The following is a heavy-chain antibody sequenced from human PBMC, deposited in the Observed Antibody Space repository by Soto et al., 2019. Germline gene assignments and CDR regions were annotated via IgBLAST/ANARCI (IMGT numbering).Heavy chain of an antibody. D-gene: IGHD3-16*02. J-gene: IGHJ4*02. V-gene: IGHV4-34*01. CDR1: GGSFSGYY. Sequence: SETLSLTCAVYGGSFSGYYWSWIRQPPGKXLEWIGEINHSGSTNYNPSLKSRVTISVDTSKNQFSLKLSSVTAADTAVYYCARVPRASRDYVWGSYRRQRGYFDYWGQGTLVTVSS. CDR3: ARVPRASRDYVWGSYRRQRGYFDY. CDR2: INHSGST.